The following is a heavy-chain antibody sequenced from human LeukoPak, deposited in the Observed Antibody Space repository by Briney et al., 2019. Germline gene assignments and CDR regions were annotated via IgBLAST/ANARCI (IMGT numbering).Heavy chain of an antibody. V-gene: IGHV3-23*01. CDR3: AKEIGTMVRGVGGYFDY. Sequence: GGSLRLSCAASGFIFNDYAMNWVRQAPGKGLEWVSGIRTSGAYSYYAGSVKGRFTISRDNSKNTLNLQMNSLRAEDTAVYYCAKEIGTMVRGVGGYFDYWGQGTLVTVSS. CDR1: GFIFNDYA. J-gene: IGHJ4*02. D-gene: IGHD3-10*01. CDR2: IRTSGAYS.